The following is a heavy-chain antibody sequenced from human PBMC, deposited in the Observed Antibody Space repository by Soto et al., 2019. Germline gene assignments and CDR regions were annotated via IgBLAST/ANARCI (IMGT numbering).Heavy chain of an antibody. CDR2: IYHSGST. CDR1: GGSISSSNW. CDR3: ARLWGLGTYYDDSRRGFDI. Sequence: SETLSLTCAVSGGSISSSNWWSWVRQPPGKGLEWIGEIYHSGSTNYNPSLKSRVTISVDKSKNQFSLKLSSVTAADTAVYYCARLWGLGTYYDDSRRGFDISGQGTMVTVS. V-gene: IGHV4-4*02. D-gene: IGHD3-22*01. J-gene: IGHJ3*02.